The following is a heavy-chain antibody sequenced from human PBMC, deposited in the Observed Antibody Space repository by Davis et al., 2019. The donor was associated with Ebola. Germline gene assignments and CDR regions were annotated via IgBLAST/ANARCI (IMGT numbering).Heavy chain of an antibody. J-gene: IGHJ4*02. CDR3: ARTYYYDSSGYPKDY. CDR2: ISAYNGNT. Sequence: AASVKVSCKASGYTFTSYGISWVRQAPGQGLEWMGWISAYNGNTNYAQKLQGRVTMTTDTSTSTAYMELRSLRSDDTAVYYCARTYYYDSSGYPKDYWSQGTLVTVSS. CDR1: GYTFTSYG. D-gene: IGHD3-22*01. V-gene: IGHV1-18*01.